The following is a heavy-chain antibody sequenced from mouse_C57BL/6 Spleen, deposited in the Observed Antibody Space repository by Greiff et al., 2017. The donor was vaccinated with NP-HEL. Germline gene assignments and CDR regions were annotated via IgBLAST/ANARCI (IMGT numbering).Heavy chain of an antibody. CDR1: GYSFTDYN. CDR3: ALYSNYEGYAMDY. Sequence: EVQLQQSGPELVKPGASVKISCKASGYSFTDYNMNWVKQSNGKSLEWIGVINPNYGTTSYNQKFKGKATLTVDQSSSTAYMQLNSLTSDDSAVYYCALYSNYEGYAMDYWGQGTSVTVSS. D-gene: IGHD2-5*01. CDR2: INPNYGTT. V-gene: IGHV1-39*01. J-gene: IGHJ4*01.